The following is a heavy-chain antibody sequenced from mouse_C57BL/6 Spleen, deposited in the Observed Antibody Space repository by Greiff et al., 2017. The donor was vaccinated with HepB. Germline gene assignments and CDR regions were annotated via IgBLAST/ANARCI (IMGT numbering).Heavy chain of an antibody. CDR1: GYTFTDYY. V-gene: IGHV1-19*01. J-gene: IGHJ2*01. CDR2: INPYNGGT. CDR3: ARGDDYDGY. D-gene: IGHD2-4*01. Sequence: VQLQQSGPVLVKPGASVKMSCKASGYTFTDYYMNWVKQSHGKSLEWIGVINPYNGGTSYNQKFKGKATLTVDKSSSTAYMELNSLTSEDSAVYYCARGDDYDGYWGQGTTLTVSS.